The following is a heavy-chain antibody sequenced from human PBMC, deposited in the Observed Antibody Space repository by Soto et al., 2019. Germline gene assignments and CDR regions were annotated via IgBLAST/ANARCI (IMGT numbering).Heavy chain of an antibody. V-gene: IGHV3-21*01. CDR1: GFTFSSYS. Sequence: GGSLRLSCAASGFTFSSYSMNWVRQAPGKGLEWVSSISSSSYIYYADSVKGRFTISRDNAKNSLYLQMNSLRAEDTAVYYCARVGVVRGAFDIWGQGTMVTVSS. J-gene: IGHJ3*02. D-gene: IGHD3-10*01. CDR2: ISSSSYI. CDR3: ARVGVVRGAFDI.